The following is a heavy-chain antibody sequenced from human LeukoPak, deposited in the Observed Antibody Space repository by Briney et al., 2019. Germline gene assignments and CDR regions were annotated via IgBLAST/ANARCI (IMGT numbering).Heavy chain of an antibody. D-gene: IGHD3-10*01. CDR2: IYYSGST. CDR1: GGSISSSSYY. J-gene: IGHJ4*02. CDR3: ARGDYYGSGSYYYY. V-gene: IGHV4-39*07. Sequence: PSETLSLTCTVSGGSISSSSYYWGWIRQPPGKGLEWIGSIYYSGSTYYNPSLKSRVTISVDTSKNQFSLKLSSVTAADTAVYYCARGDYYGSGSYYYYWGQGTLVTVSS.